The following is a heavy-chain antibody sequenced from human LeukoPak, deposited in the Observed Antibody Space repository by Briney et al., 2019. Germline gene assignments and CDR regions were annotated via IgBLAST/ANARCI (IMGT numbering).Heavy chain of an antibody. CDR3: AKGDIVVVPSGRYYYYMDV. D-gene: IGHD2-2*01. CDR2: ISGDGGST. CDR1: GFTFDDYA. V-gene: IGHV3-43*02. Sequence: GGSLRLSCAASGFTFDDYAMHWVRQAPGKGLEWVSLISGDGGSTYYADSVKGRFTISRDNSKNSLYLQINSLRTEDTALYYCAKGDIVVVPSGRYYYYMDVWGEGTTVTVSS. J-gene: IGHJ6*03.